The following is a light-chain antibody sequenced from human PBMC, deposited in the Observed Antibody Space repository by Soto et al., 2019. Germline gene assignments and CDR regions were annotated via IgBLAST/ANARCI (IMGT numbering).Light chain of an antibody. CDR1: ETVATN. Sequence: VMTQSPATLSVSPGERATLSCWASETVATNLAWYQQKPGQAPRLLISGASTRAAGISDRFSGSGSGTDFTLTISSLEPEDFAVYYCQQRSNWPITFGQGTRLEIK. CDR3: QQRSNWPIT. V-gene: IGKV3-11*01. J-gene: IGKJ5*01. CDR2: GAS.